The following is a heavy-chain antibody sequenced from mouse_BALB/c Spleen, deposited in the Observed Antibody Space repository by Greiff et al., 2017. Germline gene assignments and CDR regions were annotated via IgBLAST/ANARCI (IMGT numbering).Heavy chain of an antibody. J-gene: IGHJ2*01. V-gene: IGHV5-17*02. D-gene: IGHD2-10*02. Sequence: EVKLVESGGGLVQPGGSRKLSCAASGFTFSSFGMHWVRQAPEKGLEWVAYISSGSSTIYYADTVKGRFTISRDNPKNTLFLQMTSLRSEDTAMYYCAREVYGIYFDYWGQGTTLTVSS. CDR3: AREVYGIYFDY. CDR2: ISSGSSTI. CDR1: GFTFSSFG.